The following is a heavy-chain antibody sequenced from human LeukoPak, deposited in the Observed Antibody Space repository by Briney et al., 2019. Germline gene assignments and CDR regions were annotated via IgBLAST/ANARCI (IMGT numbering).Heavy chain of an antibody. V-gene: IGHV3-30-3*01. J-gene: IGHJ4*02. CDR3: ARDPTNLGYYFDY. Sequence: PGGSLRLSCAASGFTFSSYAMHWVRQAPGKGLEWVAVISYDGSNKYYADSVKGRFTISRDNSKNTLYLQMNSLRAEDTAVYYCARDPTNLGYYFDYWGQGTLVTVSS. D-gene: IGHD2-8*01. CDR2: ISYDGSNK. CDR1: GFTFSSYA.